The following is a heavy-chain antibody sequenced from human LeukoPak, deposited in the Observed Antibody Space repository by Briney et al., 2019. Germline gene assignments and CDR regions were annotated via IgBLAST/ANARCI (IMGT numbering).Heavy chain of an antibody. CDR2: IYTSGST. Sequence: SETLSLTCAVYGGSFSGYYWSWIRQPAGKGLEWIGRIYTSGSTNYNPSLKSRVTMSVDTSKNQFSLKLSSVTAADTAVYYCARDRDSGGHSFPYYYYYGMDVWGQGTTVTVSS. CDR3: ARDRDSGGHSFPYYYYYGMDV. CDR1: GGSFSGYY. D-gene: IGHD6-19*01. V-gene: IGHV4-4*07. J-gene: IGHJ6*02.